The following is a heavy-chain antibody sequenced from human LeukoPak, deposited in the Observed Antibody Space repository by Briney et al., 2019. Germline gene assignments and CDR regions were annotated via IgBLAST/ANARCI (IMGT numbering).Heavy chain of an antibody. V-gene: IGHV3-74*01. D-gene: IGHD4-23*01. Sequence: GGSLRLSCAASGITFSTYAMNWVRQAPGEGLVWVSRLSPDGSSSVYADSVKGRFTVSRDNAKNTLYLQMNSLRAEDTAVYYCTRSPSLGGNYWGFDCWGQGTLVTVSS. CDR1: GITFSTYA. CDR3: TRSPSLGGNYWGFDC. J-gene: IGHJ4*02. CDR2: LSPDGSSS.